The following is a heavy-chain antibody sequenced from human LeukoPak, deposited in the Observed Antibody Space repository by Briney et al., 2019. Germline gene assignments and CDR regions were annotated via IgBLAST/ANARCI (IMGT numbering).Heavy chain of an antibody. Sequence: PGGSLRLSCAASGLTFSSYALHWVRQAPGKGLEWVSVISYDRSNEYYADSVRGRFTISRDNSKNTLYLQMSSLRAEDTAVYYCACKTLGSGPKHVPDGFDIWGQGTMVTVSS. J-gene: IGHJ3*02. CDR2: ISYDRSNE. CDR1: GLTFSSYA. CDR3: ACKTLGSGPKHVPDGFDI. V-gene: IGHV3-30-3*01. D-gene: IGHD3-3*01.